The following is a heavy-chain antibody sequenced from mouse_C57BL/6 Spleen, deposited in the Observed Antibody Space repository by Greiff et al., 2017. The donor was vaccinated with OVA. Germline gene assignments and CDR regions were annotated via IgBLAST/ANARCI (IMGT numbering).Heavy chain of an antibody. CDR3: ARRNWDDAIDY. J-gene: IGHJ4*01. V-gene: IGHV1-50*01. D-gene: IGHD4-1*01. CDR2: IDPSDSYT. Sequence: QVQLQQPGAELVKPGASVKLSCTASGYTFTSYWMQWVNQRPGQGLEWIGTIDPSDSYTNYTQKFKGQATLTVDTSSSTAYMQLSSLTSEDSAVSYCARRNWDDAIDYWGQGTSVTVSS. CDR1: GYTFTSYW.